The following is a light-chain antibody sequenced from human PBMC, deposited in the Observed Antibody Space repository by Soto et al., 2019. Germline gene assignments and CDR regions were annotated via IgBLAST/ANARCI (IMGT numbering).Light chain of an antibody. CDR1: QSISSW. Sequence: DIQMTQSHSTLSASVGDSVTISCRASQSISSWLAWYQQKPGKAPKLLIYDASSLKSGVPSRFSGSGSGTEFTLTISSLQPDDFATYYCQQYETFGQGTKVDIK. J-gene: IGKJ1*01. V-gene: IGKV1-5*01. CDR3: QQYET. CDR2: DAS.